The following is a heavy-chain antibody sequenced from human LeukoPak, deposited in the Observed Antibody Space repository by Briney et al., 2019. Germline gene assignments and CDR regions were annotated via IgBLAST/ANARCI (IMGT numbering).Heavy chain of an antibody. V-gene: IGHV3-11*01. CDR1: GFTFSNYW. J-gene: IGHJ4*02. Sequence: GGSLRLSCAASGFTFSNYWMSWIRQAPGKGLEWVSYISSSGSTIYYADSVKGRFTISRDNAKNSLYLQMNSLRAEDTAVYYCARSRYYDILTGYSHFDYWGQGTLVTVSS. CDR3: ARSRYYDILTGYSHFDY. CDR2: ISSSGSTI. D-gene: IGHD3-9*01.